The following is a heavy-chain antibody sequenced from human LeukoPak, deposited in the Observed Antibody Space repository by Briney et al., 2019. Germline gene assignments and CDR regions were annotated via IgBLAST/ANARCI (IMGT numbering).Heavy chain of an antibody. D-gene: IGHD3-16*01. CDR3: ARFDHVWETHGMDAFDL. CDR1: GYSISRGYS. Sequence: PSEALSLTCGVSGYSISRGYSWGWFRQPPGKGLEWIGNIYHSESTHYNPSLKSRVTISPDTSKNQFSLKLTSVTASDTAVYYCARFDHVWETHGMDAFDLWGQGTMVTVSS. J-gene: IGHJ3*01. CDR2: IYHSEST. V-gene: IGHV4-38-2*01.